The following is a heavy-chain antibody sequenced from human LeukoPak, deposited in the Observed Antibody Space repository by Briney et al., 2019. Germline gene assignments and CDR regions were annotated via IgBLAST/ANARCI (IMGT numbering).Heavy chain of an antibody. J-gene: IGHJ5*02. CDR1: GGSISSYY. Sequence: SETLSLTCTVSGGSISSYYWSWIRQPSGKGLEWIGRNYTSGSTNYNPSLKSRVTMSVDTSKKQFSLKLSSVTAADTAVYYCARGRLYCSSTSCYQGVNWFDPWGQGTLVTVSS. D-gene: IGHD2-2*01. V-gene: IGHV4-4*07. CDR3: ARGRLYCSSTSCYQGVNWFDP. CDR2: NYTSGST.